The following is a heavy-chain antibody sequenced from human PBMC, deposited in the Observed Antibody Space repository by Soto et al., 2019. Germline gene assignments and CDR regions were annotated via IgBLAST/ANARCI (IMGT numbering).Heavy chain of an antibody. D-gene: IGHD3-9*01. CDR1: GFAFSADA. CDR2: LWADGSRQ. J-gene: IGHJ4*02. Sequence: QVQLVESGGGVIQPGKSLRLSCAASGFAFSADAMHWVRQAPGKGLEGVVVLWADGSRQFYLDSVKGRFSISRDNSKNTLYLQMNNLRIDDTAMYFCVSEPGYWALSDNWGQGTRVSVSS. CDR3: VSEPGYWALSDN. V-gene: IGHV3-33*01.